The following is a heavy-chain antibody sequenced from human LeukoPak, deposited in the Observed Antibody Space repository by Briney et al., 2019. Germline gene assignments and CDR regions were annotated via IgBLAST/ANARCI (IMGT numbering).Heavy chain of an antibody. CDR2: INERGSST. V-gene: IGHV3-74*01. CDR3: AGGRLVATSKAVAIDY. D-gene: IGHD5-12*01. CDR1: GFTFSNSW. Sequence: GSLRLSCAASGFTFSNSWLHWVRQAPGKGLVWVSRINERGSSTSYADSVKGRFTISRDNAKNTLYLQMNNLRADDTAVYYCAGGRLVATSKAVAIDYWGQGTLVTVSS. J-gene: IGHJ4*02.